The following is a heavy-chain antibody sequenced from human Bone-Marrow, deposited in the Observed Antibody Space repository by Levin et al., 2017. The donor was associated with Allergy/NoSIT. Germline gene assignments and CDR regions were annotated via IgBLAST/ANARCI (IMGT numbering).Heavy chain of an antibody. V-gene: IGHV1-46*01. Sequence: GESLKISCKASGYTFTNYYMHWVRQAPGQGLEWMGIINPNGGRTSSAQRFQGRVTMTRDTSTDLVYMELRSLSSEDAAVFYCARSGLLDYDYIWGAYRVRAEYLQYWGQGTLVTVSS. D-gene: IGHD3-16*02. CDR3: ARSGLLDYDYIWGAYRVRAEYLQY. J-gene: IGHJ1*01. CDR1: GYTFTNYY. CDR2: INPNGGRT.